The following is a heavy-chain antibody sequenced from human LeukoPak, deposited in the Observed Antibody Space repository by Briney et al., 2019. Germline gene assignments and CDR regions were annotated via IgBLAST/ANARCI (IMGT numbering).Heavy chain of an antibody. CDR2: IYYSGST. CDR1: GGSISSYY. Sequence: SETLSLTCTVSGGSISSYYWSWIRQPPGKGLEWIGYIYYSGSTNYNPSLKSRVTISVDTSKNQFSLKLSSVTAADTAVYYCARRPTGPGYYYGMDVWGQGTTVTVSS. V-gene: IGHV4-59*01. CDR3: ARRPTGPGYYYGMDV. J-gene: IGHJ6*02.